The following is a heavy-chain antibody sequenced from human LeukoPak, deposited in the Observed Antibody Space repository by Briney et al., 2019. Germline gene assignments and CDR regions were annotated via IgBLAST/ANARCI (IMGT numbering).Heavy chain of an antibody. V-gene: IGHV3-7*01. D-gene: IGHD6-19*01. CDR2: IKQDGSEK. J-gene: IGHJ4*02. Sequence: PGGSLRLSCAASGFTFSSYWMSWVRQAPGKGLEWVANIKQDGSEKYYVDSVKGPFTISRDNAKNSLYLQMNSLRAEDTAVYYCARDQPEIAVAGVFDYWGQGTLVTVSS. CDR3: ARDQPEIAVAGVFDY. CDR1: GFTFSSYW.